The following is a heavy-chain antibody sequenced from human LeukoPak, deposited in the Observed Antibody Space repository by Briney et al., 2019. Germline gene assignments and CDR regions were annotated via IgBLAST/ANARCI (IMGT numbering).Heavy chain of an antibody. CDR3: ARHVGNIVVVPAAGSSWFDP. CDR1: GGSISSCY. CDR2: IYYSGST. Sequence: PSETLSLTCTVSGGSISSCYWSWIRQPPGKGLEWIGYIYYSGSTNYNPSLKSRVTISVDTSKNQFSLKLSSVTAADTAVYYCARHVGNIVVVPAAGSSWFDPWGQGTLVTVSS. J-gene: IGHJ5*02. V-gene: IGHV4-59*08. D-gene: IGHD2-2*01.